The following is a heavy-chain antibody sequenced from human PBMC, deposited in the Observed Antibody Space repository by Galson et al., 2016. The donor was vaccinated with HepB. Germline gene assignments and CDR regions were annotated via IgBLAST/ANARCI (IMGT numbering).Heavy chain of an antibody. J-gene: IGHJ4*02. CDR1: GFTLGHYW. V-gene: IGHV3-7*01. Sequence: SLRLSCAVSGFTLGHYWLSWVRQAPGKGLEWVATIKGDGSQKSYVDSVRGRFTVSRGSAENSLFLQMDSLRAGDTAVYHCARLGGSGWTFDFWGQGTAVTVSS. CDR3: ARLGGSGWTFDF. D-gene: IGHD6-19*01. CDR2: IKGDGSQK.